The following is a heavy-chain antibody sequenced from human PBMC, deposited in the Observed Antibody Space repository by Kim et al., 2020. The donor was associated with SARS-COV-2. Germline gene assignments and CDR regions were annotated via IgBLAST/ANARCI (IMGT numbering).Heavy chain of an antibody. J-gene: IGHJ5*02. Sequence: GGSLRLSCAASGFTFSSYGMHWVRQAPGKGLEWVAVIWYDGSNKYYADSVKGRFTISRDNSKNTLYLQMNSLRAEDTAVYYCAKDGPRDCSSTSCSGRRWFDPWGQGTLVTVSS. V-gene: IGHV3-33*06. CDR2: IWYDGSNK. D-gene: IGHD2-2*01. CDR1: GFTFSSYG. CDR3: AKDGPRDCSSTSCSGRRWFDP.